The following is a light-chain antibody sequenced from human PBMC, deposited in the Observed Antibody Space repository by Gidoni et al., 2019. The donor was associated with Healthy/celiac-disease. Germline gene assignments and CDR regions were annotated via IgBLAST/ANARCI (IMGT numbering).Light chain of an antibody. CDR1: QSGSSY. CDR2: DSS. V-gene: IGKV3-11*02. CDR3: EQRCNWPPT. J-gene: IGKJ4*01. Sequence: IVSTQSPATLSSSPGESATLSCRARQSGSSYLAWYQQKPGQAPRPLIYDSSNRATGIPAGFRCCGSERVFTLTISSLERGDCAVYYCEQRCNWPPTFGGGTKVEIK.